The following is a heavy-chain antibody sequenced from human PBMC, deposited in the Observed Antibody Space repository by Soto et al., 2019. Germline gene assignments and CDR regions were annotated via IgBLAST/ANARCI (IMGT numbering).Heavy chain of an antibody. J-gene: IGHJ4*02. CDR1: GGSISSYY. CDR3: ARGIRVFIDY. Sequence: SETLSLTCTVSGGSISSYYWSWIRQPPGKGLEWIGYIYYSGSTNYNPSLKSRVIISVDTSKNQFSLKLSSVTAADTAVYYCARGIRVFIDYWGQGTLVTVSS. CDR2: IYYSGST. D-gene: IGHD6-13*01. V-gene: IGHV4-59*01.